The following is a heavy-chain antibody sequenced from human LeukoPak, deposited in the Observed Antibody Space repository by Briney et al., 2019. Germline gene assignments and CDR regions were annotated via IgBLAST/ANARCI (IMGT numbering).Heavy chain of an antibody. CDR3: ARVGRGITFGGGPYYFDY. CDR1: GYTFTSYY. J-gene: IGHJ4*02. V-gene: IGHV1-46*01. CDR2: INPSGGST. Sequence: ASVKVSCKASGYTFTSYYMHWVRQAPGQGLEWMGIINPSGGSTSYAQKFQGRVTMTRDMSTSTVYMELSSLRSEDTAVYYCARVGRGITFGGGPYYFDYWGQGTLVTVSS. D-gene: IGHD3-16*01.